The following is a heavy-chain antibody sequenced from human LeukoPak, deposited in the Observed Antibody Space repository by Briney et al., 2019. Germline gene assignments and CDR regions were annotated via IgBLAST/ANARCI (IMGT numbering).Heavy chain of an antibody. J-gene: IGHJ4*02. Sequence: GGSLRLSCEASGFAFSSYWMHWVRQAPGKGLVWVSRINSDGSFTNYADSVKGRFTISRDNAKNTLYLQMNSLRAEDTAVYYCAREFGSSRYFDYWGQGIPVTVSS. CDR1: GFAFSSYW. V-gene: IGHV3-74*01. D-gene: IGHD2-15*01. CDR3: AREFGSSRYFDY. CDR2: INSDGSFT.